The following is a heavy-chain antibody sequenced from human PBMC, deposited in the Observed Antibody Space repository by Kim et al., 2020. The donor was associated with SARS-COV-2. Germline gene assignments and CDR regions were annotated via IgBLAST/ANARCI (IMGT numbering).Heavy chain of an antibody. CDR3: ARNDILTGYYTLTASGMDV. Sequence: SRVTISVDTSKNQFSLKLSSVTAADTAVYYCARNDILTGYYTLTASGMDVWGQGTTVTVSS. J-gene: IGHJ6*02. D-gene: IGHD3-9*01. V-gene: IGHV4-30-2*04.